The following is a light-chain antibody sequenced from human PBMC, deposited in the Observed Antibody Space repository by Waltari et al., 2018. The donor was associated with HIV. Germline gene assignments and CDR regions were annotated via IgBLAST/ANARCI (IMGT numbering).Light chain of an antibody. V-gene: IGLV10-54*04. Sequence: QARLTQPPSVSKGLRQTATLTRTGNSNNVGNQGATWLQQHQGHPPKLLSYNNNNRPSGISDRFSASRSGNTASLTITGLQPEDEADYFCSAWDSSLSAVVFGGGTTLTVL. CDR1: SNNVGNQG. J-gene: IGLJ2*01. CDR3: SAWDSSLSAVV. CDR2: NNN.